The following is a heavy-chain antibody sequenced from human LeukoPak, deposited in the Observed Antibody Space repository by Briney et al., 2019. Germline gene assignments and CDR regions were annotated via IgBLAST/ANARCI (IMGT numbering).Heavy chain of an antibody. CDR1: GGSISSYY. CDR2: IYYSGST. V-gene: IGHV4-59*01. Sequence: SETLSLTCTVSGGSISSYYWSWIRQPPGKGLEWIGYIYYSGSTSYNPSLKSRVTISVDTSKNQFSLKLSSVTAADTAVYYCARGLKRTGDYYFDYWGQGTLVTVSS. J-gene: IGHJ4*02. CDR3: ARGLKRTGDYYFDY. D-gene: IGHD3/OR15-3a*01.